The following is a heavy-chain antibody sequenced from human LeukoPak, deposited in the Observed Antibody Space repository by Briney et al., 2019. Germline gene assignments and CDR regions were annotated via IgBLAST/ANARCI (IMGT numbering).Heavy chain of an antibody. J-gene: IGHJ4*02. Sequence: TSETLSLTCTVSGGSISSYYWSWIRQPPGKRLEWIGHIYYSGSTNYNPSLKSRVTISVDTSKNQFSLKLSSVTAADTAVYYCASRSSIWSGYQDTLYYFDSWGQGTLVTVSS. CDR3: ASRSSIWSGYQDTLYYFDS. D-gene: IGHD3-3*01. V-gene: IGHV4-59*01. CDR1: GGSISSYY. CDR2: IYYSGST.